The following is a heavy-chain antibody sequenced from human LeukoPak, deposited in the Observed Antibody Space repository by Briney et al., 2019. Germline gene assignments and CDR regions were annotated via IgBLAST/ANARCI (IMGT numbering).Heavy chain of an antibody. J-gene: IGHJ4*02. Sequence: SQTLSLTCTVSGGSISSGSYYWSWIRQPAGKGLEWIGRIYTSGSTNYNPSLKSRVTISVDTSKNQFSLKLSSVTAADTAVYYCARDWEGVVVPAAGRVGDDGDYWGQGTLVTVSS. V-gene: IGHV4-61*02. CDR1: GGSISSGSYY. D-gene: IGHD2-2*01. CDR2: IYTSGST. CDR3: ARDWEGVVVPAAGRVGDDGDY.